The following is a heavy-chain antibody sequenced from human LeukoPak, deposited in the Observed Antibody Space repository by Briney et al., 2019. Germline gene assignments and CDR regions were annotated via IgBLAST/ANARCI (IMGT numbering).Heavy chain of an antibody. CDR3: ASLKNSYDSSGYLVTDAFDI. CDR1: GYTFTSNG. D-gene: IGHD3-22*01. J-gene: IGHJ3*02. CDR2: ISAYNGNT. V-gene: IGHV1-18*01. Sequence: ASVKVSCKASGYTFTSNGISWVRQAPGQGLEWMGWISAYNGNTNYEQKLQGRVTMTTDTSTSTAYMELRSLRSDDTTVYYCASLKNSYDSSGYLVTDAFDIWGQGTMVTVSS.